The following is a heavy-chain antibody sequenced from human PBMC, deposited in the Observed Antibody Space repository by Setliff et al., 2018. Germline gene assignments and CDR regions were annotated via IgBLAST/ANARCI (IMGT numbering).Heavy chain of an antibody. Sequence: GGSLRLSCAASGFTFDDYGMSWVRQAPGKGLEWVSGINWNGGSTGYADSVKGRFAISRDNAKNSLYLQMNSLRAEDTAVYYCAAEPDYDILTGWPYYFDYWGQGTLVTVSS. CDR3: AAEPDYDILTGWPYYFDY. J-gene: IGHJ4*02. CDR1: GFTFDDYG. D-gene: IGHD3-9*01. V-gene: IGHV3-20*04. CDR2: INWNGGST.